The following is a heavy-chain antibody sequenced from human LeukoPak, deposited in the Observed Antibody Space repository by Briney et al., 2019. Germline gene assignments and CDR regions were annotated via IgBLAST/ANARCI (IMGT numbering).Heavy chain of an antibody. CDR3: AKGTYYYDSSGYYGGYYFDY. D-gene: IGHD3-22*01. Sequence: PGGSLRLSCAASAFPFSTYGMHWVRQAPGKGLEWVAFIRYDGNEKYYGDSVRGRFTISRDNSKNTLYLQMDSLRAEDTAVYYCAKGTYYYDSSGYYGGYYFDYWGQGTLVTVSS. V-gene: IGHV3-30*02. CDR2: IRYDGNEK. J-gene: IGHJ4*02. CDR1: AFPFSTYG.